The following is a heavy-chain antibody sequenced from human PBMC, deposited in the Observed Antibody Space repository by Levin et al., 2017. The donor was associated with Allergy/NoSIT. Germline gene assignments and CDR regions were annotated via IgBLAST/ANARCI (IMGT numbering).Heavy chain of an antibody. CDR1: GFTFSSYA. V-gene: IGHV3-23*01. D-gene: IGHD6-13*01. J-gene: IGHJ4*02. CDR3: ANSEYSSSCYCYYFDY. CDR2: ITGSGGST. Sequence: PGGSLRLSCAASGFTFSSYAMSWVRQAPGKGLEWVSAITGSGGSTYYADSVKGRFTISRDNSKNTLYLQMNSLRAEDTAVYYCANSEYSSSCYCYYFDYWGQGTLVTVSS.